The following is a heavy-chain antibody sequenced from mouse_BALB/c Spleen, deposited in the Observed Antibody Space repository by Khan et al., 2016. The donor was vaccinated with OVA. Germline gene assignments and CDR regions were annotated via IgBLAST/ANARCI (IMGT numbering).Heavy chain of an antibody. CDR2: ISSSGIN. V-gene: IGHV3-2*02. Sequence: EVQLQESGPGLVKPSQSLSLTCTVTGYSITRNYAWNWIRQFPGNKLEWMGYISSSGINTYNPSLKSRVSITRDTSKNQFFLQLNSVTTEDTATYYCARGNYYGYALDYWGQGTSVTVSS. J-gene: IGHJ4*01. CDR1: GYSITRNYA. D-gene: IGHD1-1*01. CDR3: ARGNYYGYALDY.